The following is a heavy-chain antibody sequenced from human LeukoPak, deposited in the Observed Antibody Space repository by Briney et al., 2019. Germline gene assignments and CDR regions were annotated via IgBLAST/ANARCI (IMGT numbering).Heavy chain of an antibody. Sequence: GGSLRLSCAASGFTFSSSAMSWVRQAPGKGLEWVSAISNNGGYTYYADSVQGRFTISRDNSKNTLYLQMNSLRAEDTAVYYCAKETGYSYGPTFDYWGQGTLVTVSS. CDR3: AKETGYSYGPTFDY. J-gene: IGHJ4*02. CDR1: GFTFSSSA. CDR2: ISNNGGYT. D-gene: IGHD5-18*01. V-gene: IGHV3-23*01.